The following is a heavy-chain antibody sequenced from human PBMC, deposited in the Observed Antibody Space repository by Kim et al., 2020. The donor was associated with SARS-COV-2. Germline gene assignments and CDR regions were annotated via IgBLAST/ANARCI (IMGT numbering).Heavy chain of an antibody. V-gene: IGHV3-23*01. D-gene: IGHD5-12*01. Sequence: GGSLRLSCAASGFTFSSYAMSWVRQAPGKGLEWVSAISGSGGSTYYADSVKGRFTISRDNSKNTLYLQMNSLRAEDTAVYYCAKEFIDRGVATITFDYWGQGTLVTVSS. CDR2: ISGSGGST. CDR1: GFTFSSYA. J-gene: IGHJ4*02. CDR3: AKEFIDRGVATITFDY.